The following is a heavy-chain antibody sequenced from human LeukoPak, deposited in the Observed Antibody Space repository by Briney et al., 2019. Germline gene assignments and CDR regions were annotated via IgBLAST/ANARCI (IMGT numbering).Heavy chain of an antibody. Sequence: ASVKVSCKASGYTFTSYGISWVRQAPGQGLEWMGWISAYNGNTNYAQKLQGRVTMTTDTSTSTAYMELRSLRSEDTAVYYCATRTGLSIVGAIEWARSEYYFDYWGQGTLVTVSS. D-gene: IGHD1-26*01. J-gene: IGHJ4*02. CDR3: ATRTGLSIVGAIEWARSEYYFDY. CDR2: ISAYNGNT. CDR1: GYTFTSYG. V-gene: IGHV1-18*01.